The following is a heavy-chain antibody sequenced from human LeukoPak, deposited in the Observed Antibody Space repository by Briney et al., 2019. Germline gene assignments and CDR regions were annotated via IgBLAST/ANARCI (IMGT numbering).Heavy chain of an antibody. V-gene: IGHV4-39*01. J-gene: IGHJ4*02. CDR3: ARQDGSYSSSSFDY. Sequence: SETLSLTCTVSGGSISSSSYYWGWIRQPTGKELEWIGSIYYSGSTYYNPSLKSRVTISVDTSKNQFSLKLSSVTAADTAVYYCARQDGSYSSSSFDYWGQGTLVTVSS. CDR2: IYYSGST. CDR1: GGSISSSSYY. D-gene: IGHD6-6*01.